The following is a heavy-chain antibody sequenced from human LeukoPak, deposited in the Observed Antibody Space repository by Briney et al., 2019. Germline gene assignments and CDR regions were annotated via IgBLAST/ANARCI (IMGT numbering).Heavy chain of an antibody. J-gene: IGHJ3*02. CDR1: GGTFSSYA. D-gene: IGHD6-6*01. CDR2: IIPIFGTA. V-gene: IGHV1-69*13. CDR3: ARDRSLAARNTIDAFDI. Sequence: SVKVSCTASGGTFSSYAICWVRQAPGQGLEWMGGIIPIFGTANYAQKFQGRVTITADESTSTAYMELSSLRSEDTAVYYCARDRSLAARNTIDAFDIWGQGTMVTVSS.